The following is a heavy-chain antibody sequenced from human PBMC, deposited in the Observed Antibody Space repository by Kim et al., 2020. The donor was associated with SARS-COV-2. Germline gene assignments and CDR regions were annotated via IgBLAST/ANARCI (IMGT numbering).Heavy chain of an antibody. CDR2: SKWYN. CDR3: ARNFDY. J-gene: IGHJ4*02. V-gene: IGHV6-1*01. Sequence: SKWYNDYAVSVKSRITINPATSKTQFSLQLNSVTPEDTAVYYCARNFDYWGQGTLVTVSS.